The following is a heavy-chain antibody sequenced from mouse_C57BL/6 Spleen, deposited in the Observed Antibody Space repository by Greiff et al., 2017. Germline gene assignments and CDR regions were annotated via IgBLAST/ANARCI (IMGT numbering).Heavy chain of an antibody. CDR2: IYPGDGDT. CDR3: ARSPYDYDRAMDY. Sequence: QVQLQQSGAELVKPGASVKISCKASGYAFSSYWMNWVKQRPGKGLEWIGQIYPGDGDTNYNGKFKGKATLTADKSSSTAYMQLSSLTSEDSAVYFCARSPYDYDRAMDYWGQGTSVTVSS. CDR1: GYAFSSYW. V-gene: IGHV1-80*01. J-gene: IGHJ4*01. D-gene: IGHD2-4*01.